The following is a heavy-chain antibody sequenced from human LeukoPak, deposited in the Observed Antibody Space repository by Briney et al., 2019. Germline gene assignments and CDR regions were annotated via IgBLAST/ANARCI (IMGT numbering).Heavy chain of an antibody. Sequence: SETLSLTCTVSGGSISSGGYYWSWIRQHPGKGLEWIGYIYYSGSTYYNPPLKSRVTISVDTSKNQFSLKLSSVTAADTAVHYCARDRGLGTDWGQGTLVTVSS. CDR1: GGSISSGGYY. D-gene: IGHD7-27*01. CDR3: ARDRGLGTD. J-gene: IGHJ4*02. CDR2: IYYSGST. V-gene: IGHV4-31*03.